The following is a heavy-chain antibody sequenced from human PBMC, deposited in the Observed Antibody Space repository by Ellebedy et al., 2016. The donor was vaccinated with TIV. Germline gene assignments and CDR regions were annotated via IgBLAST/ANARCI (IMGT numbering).Heavy chain of an antibody. V-gene: IGHV3-7*01. CDR1: GFTLGTYW. CDR2: IKQDGGEI. Sequence: GGSLRLSCAASGFTLGTYWMSWVRQAPGKGLGWVANIKQDGGEIYYVDSVKGRFTISRDNAKNSLSLQMNSLRAEDTAIYYCARDKIAGATHFDLWGQGTLVTVSS. D-gene: IGHD1-26*01. J-gene: IGHJ4*02. CDR3: ARDKIAGATHFDL.